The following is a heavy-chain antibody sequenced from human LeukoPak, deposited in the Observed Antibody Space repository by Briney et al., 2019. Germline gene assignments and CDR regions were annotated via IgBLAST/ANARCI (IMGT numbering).Heavy chain of an antibody. J-gene: IGHJ3*02. CDR1: GFTFSGSA. CDR2: IRSKANSYAT. V-gene: IGHV3-73*01. CDR3: TRHRSSGSYWGDDAFDI. Sequence: TGGSLRLSCVASGFTFSGSAMHWVRQASGKGLEWVGRIRSKANSYATAYAASVKGRFTISRDDSKNTAYLQINSLKTEDTAVYYCTRHRSSGSYWGDDAFDIWGQGTMVTVSS. D-gene: IGHD1-26*01.